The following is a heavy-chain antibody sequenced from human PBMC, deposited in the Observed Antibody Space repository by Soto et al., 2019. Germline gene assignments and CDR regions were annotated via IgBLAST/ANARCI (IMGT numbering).Heavy chain of an antibody. CDR3: ARGDRGAFDL. CDR1: GFTFSYYW. V-gene: IGHV3-74*01. J-gene: IGHJ4*02. D-gene: IGHD2-21*02. CDR2: IHSDGSST. Sequence: GGSLRLSCAASGFTFSYYWMHWVRQAPGQGLVWVSRIHSDGSSTTYADSVKGRFTISRDNAKNTLYQQMNSLRAEDTAVYYCARGDRGAFDLWGQGTPVTVSS.